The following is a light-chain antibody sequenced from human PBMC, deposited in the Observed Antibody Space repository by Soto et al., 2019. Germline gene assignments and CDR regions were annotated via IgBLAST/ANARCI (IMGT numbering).Light chain of an antibody. Sequence: DLQMTQSPSSLSASVGDRVTITCRASQSISRWLNWYQQKPQEAPKLLISAASSLHTGVPSRFSGSGSGTDFTLTISSLQPEDFATYYCQQSYNLPITFGQGTRLEIK. CDR2: AAS. J-gene: IGKJ5*01. V-gene: IGKV1-39*01. CDR1: QSISRW. CDR3: QQSYNLPIT.